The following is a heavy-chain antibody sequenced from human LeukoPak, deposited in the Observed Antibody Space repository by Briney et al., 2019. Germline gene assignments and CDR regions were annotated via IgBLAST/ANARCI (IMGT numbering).Heavy chain of an antibody. CDR3: ARSNYLYYYYYMDV. J-gene: IGHJ6*03. V-gene: IGHV4-4*07. D-gene: IGHD1-7*01. CDR1: GGSISSYY. Sequence: SETLSLTCTVSGGSISSYYWSWIRQPAGKGLEWIGRIYTSGSTNYNPSLKSRVTMSVDTPKNQFSLKLSSVTAADTAVYYCARSNYLYYYYYMDVWGKGTTVTVSS. CDR2: IYTSGST.